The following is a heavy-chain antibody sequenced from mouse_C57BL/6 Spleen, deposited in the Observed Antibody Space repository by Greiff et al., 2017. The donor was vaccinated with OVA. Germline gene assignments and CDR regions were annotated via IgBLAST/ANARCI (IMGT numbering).Heavy chain of an antibody. CDR2: IRSKSNNYAT. V-gene: IGHV10-1*01. CDR1: GFSFNTYA. J-gene: IGHJ2*01. CDR3: VRQANWDVRGPFDY. D-gene: IGHD4-1*01. Sequence: EVQLQQSGGGLVQPKGSLKLSCAASGFSFNTYAMNWVRQAPGKGLEWVARIRSKSNNYATYYADSVKDRFTISRDDSESMLYLQMNNLKTEDTAMYYWVRQANWDVRGPFDYWGQGTTLTVSS.